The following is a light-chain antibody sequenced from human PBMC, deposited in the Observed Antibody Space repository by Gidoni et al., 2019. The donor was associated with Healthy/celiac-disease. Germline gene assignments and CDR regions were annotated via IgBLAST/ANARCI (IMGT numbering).Light chain of an antibody. CDR1: QSVSSY. V-gene: IGKV3-11*01. Sequence: EIVLTQSPATLSLSPGERATLSCRASQSVSSYLAWYPQKPGQAPRRLIYDASNRATGSPARFSGSGSGTDFTLTISSLEPEDFAVYYCQQRSNWPLTFGGGTKVEIK. CDR2: DAS. CDR3: QQRSNWPLT. J-gene: IGKJ4*01.